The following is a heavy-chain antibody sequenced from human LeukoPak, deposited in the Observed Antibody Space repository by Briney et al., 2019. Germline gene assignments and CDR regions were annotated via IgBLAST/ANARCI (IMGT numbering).Heavy chain of an antibody. CDR3: AKAESPPPDWFDY. J-gene: IGHJ4*02. CDR2: ISDSGGST. V-gene: IGHV3-23*01. CDR1: GFTFSSYA. D-gene: IGHD3-9*01. Sequence: PGGSLRLSCAASGFTFSSYAMSWVRQAPGKGLEWVSTISDSGGSTYYADSVKGRFTISRDNSMNTLYLQMNSLRAEDTAVYYCAKAESPPPDWFDYWGQGTLVTVSS.